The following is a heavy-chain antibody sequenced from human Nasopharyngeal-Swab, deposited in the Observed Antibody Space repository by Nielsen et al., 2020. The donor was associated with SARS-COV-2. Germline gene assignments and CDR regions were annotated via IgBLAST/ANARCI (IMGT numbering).Heavy chain of an antibody. V-gene: IGHV3-48*03. CDR2: ISSSGTTI. CDR1: GFTFDDYG. D-gene: IGHD6-19*01. Sequence: GESLKISCAASGFTFDDYGMNWVRQAPGKGLEWIPYISSSGTTIYSTESVRGRFTIARDNAEHSLSLQMNSLREEDTAVYYCARASRGWSWGQGTLVTVSS. J-gene: IGHJ5*02. CDR3: ARASRGWS.